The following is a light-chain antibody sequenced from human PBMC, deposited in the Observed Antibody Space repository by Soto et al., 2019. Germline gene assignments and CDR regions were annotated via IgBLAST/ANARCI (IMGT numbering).Light chain of an antibody. CDR3: QQYDSSPRT. CDR2: RTS. V-gene: IGKV3-20*01. CDR1: QSVSSSY. J-gene: IGKJ1*01. Sequence: ESVLMQSPGTLSLYKGERATLSCRASQSVSSSYLAWYQQKPGQAPRLLIYRTSNRATGIPDRFSGSGSGTDFTLTISRLEPEDFAVYWCQQYDSSPRTFGQGTKVDIK.